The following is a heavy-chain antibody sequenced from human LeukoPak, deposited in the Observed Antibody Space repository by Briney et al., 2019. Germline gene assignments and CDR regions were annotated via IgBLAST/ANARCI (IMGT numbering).Heavy chain of an antibody. CDR3: ARTILRFTGEFDI. V-gene: IGHV4-30-4*01. Sequence: SETLSLTCTVSGGSISSGDYYWSWIRQPPGKGLEWIGYIYYSGSTYYNPSLESRVTISVDTSKNQFSLKLSSVTAADTAVYYCARTILRFTGEFDIWGQGTMVTVSS. J-gene: IGHJ3*02. D-gene: IGHD1-26*01. CDR1: GGSISSGDYY. CDR2: IYYSGST.